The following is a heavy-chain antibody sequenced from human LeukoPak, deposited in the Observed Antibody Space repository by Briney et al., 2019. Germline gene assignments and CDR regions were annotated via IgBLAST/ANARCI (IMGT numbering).Heavy chain of an antibody. CDR3: ARYFRGLYAFDM. Sequence: KPSETLSLTCSVSVGSISSYYWTWIRQPPGKGLGWIGYIFNTGSTNYNPSLKSRVNISIDTSKSQISLKLRSVTAADTAMYYCARYFRGLYAFDMWGQGTMVTVSS. CDR1: VGSISSYY. CDR2: IFNTGST. J-gene: IGHJ3*02. V-gene: IGHV4-59*01. D-gene: IGHD3-10*01.